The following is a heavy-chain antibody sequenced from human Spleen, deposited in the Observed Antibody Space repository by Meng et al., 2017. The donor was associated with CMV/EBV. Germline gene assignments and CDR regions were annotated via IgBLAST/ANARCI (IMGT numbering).Heavy chain of an antibody. D-gene: IGHD2-2*01. Sequence: GESLKISCAASGFTFSSYWMSWVRQAPGKGLEWVGNIKQDGSEKYYVDSVKGRFANSRDNAKNSLYLQMNSLRAEDTAVYYCASQGPYCSSTSCRGYWFDPWGQGTLVTVSS. CDR2: IKQDGSEK. J-gene: IGHJ5*02. CDR1: GFTFSSYW. V-gene: IGHV3-7*03. CDR3: ASQGPYCSSTSCRGYWFDP.